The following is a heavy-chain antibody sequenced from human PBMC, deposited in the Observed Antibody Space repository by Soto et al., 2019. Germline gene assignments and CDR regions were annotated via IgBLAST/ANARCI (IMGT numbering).Heavy chain of an antibody. V-gene: IGHV5-51*01. Sequence: PGESLKIACKGSGYNFAKFWIGWVRQMPGKGLEWMGMIFPGDSDTKNSPSLEGQITMSVDKSDSSAYLQWRSLKASDTAIYYCAAGYSTGLDAFDIWGQGTMVTVSS. CDR3: AAGYSTGLDAFDI. CDR1: GYNFAKFW. CDR2: IFPGDSDT. D-gene: IGHD2-8*02. J-gene: IGHJ3*02.